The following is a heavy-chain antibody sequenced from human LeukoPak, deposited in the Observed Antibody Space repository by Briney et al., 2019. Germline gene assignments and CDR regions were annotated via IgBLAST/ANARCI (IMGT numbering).Heavy chain of an antibody. CDR2: ISSSSGTI. CDR1: GFTISSYS. CDR3: ASGGTNFDSSGGNDTFDI. Sequence: PGGSLRLSCGASGFTISSYSMIWVRQAPGKGLEWVSYISSSSGTIHYADSAKGRFTISRDNGKNSLYLQMTSLRAEDTAVYYCASGGTNFDSSGGNDTFDIWGQGTMVTVSS. V-gene: IGHV3-48*04. D-gene: IGHD3-22*01. J-gene: IGHJ3*02.